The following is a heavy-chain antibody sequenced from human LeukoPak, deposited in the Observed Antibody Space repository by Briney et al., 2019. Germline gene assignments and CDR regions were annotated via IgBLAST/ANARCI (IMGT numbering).Heavy chain of an antibody. Sequence: KPSETLSLTCTVSGGSISSYCWSWIRQPPGKGLEWIGYIYYSGSTNYNPSLKSRVTISVDTSKNQFSLKLSSVTAADTAVYYCARVHDSSGYYYYFDYWGQGTLVTVSS. V-gene: IGHV4-59*01. J-gene: IGHJ4*02. CDR2: IYYSGST. CDR1: GGSISSYC. CDR3: ARVHDSSGYYYYFDY. D-gene: IGHD3-22*01.